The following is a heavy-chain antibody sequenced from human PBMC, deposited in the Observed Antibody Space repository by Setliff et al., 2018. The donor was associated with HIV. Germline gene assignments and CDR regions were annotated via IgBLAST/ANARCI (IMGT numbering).Heavy chain of an antibody. CDR2: VDPQDGET. CDR3: AGTLMVVNRPSSLDK. Sequence: ASVKVSCKASGDTFSDYYIHWVKQAPGKGLEWIGRVDPQDGETIYAENFRGRVTITAETSTDTGYMEPRSLRSEDTAVYYCAGTLMVVNRPSSLDKWGQGTLVTVSS. CDR1: GDTFSDYY. J-gene: IGHJ4*02. D-gene: IGHD2-8*01. V-gene: IGHV1-69-2*01.